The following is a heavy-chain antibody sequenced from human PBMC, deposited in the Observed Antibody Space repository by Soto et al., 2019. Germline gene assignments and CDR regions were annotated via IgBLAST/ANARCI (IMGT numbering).Heavy chain of an antibody. J-gene: IGHJ4*02. V-gene: IGHV4-4*02. D-gene: IGHD3-10*01. Sequence: QVQLQESGPGLVKPSGTLSLTCAVSGGSISSSNWWSWVRQPPGKGLEWIGEIYHSGNTNYNPSLKSRVTMPVDKSRNQFSLKLRSVTAADTAVYYCARRWGEGRVDYWGQGTLVTVSS. CDR1: GGSISSSNW. CDR3: ARRWGEGRVDY. CDR2: IYHSGNT.